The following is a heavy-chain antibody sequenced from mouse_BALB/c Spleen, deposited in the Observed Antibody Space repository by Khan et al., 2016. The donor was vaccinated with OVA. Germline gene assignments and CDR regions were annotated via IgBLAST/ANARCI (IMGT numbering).Heavy chain of an antibody. V-gene: IGHV3-2*02. D-gene: IGHD2-3*01. J-gene: IGHJ4*01. CDR1: GYSITSDYA. CDR3: ARDGSRYNYAMDY. Sequence: EVQLQESGPGLVKPSQSLSLTCTVTGYSITSDYAWNWIRQFPGNKLEWMGYISYSGSTNYNPALKSRISITRDTSKNQFFRQLNSVTTEDTATYYCARDGSRYNYAMDYWGQGTSVTVSS. CDR2: ISYSGST.